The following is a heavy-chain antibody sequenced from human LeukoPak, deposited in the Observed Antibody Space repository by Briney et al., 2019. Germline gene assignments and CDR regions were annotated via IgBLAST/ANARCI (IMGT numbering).Heavy chain of an antibody. J-gene: IGHJ5*02. CDR2: IHSSGYT. V-gene: IGHV4-4*09. CDR1: GGSVSGNY. CDR3: TKRQGPTSGSYDYFDP. D-gene: IGHD1-26*01. Sequence: SETLSLTCTVSGGSVSGNYWSWIRQPPGQGLEWIAYIHSSGYTNYNPSLKSRVTISVDTSNNQFSLKVTSVTAADTAMYYCTKRQGPTSGSYDYFDPWGQGALVTVSS.